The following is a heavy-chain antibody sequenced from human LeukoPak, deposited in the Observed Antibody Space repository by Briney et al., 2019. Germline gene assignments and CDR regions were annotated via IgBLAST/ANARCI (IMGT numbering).Heavy chain of an antibody. J-gene: IGHJ3*02. Sequence: GGSLRLSCAASGFTFSSYAMSWVRQAPGKGLEWVSAISGSGGSTYYADSVKGRFTISRDNSKNTLYPQMNSLRAEDTAVYYCARDGPNDYGDYEAFDIWGQGTMVTVSS. CDR1: GFTFSSYA. D-gene: IGHD4-17*01. CDR2: ISGSGGST. V-gene: IGHV3-23*01. CDR3: ARDGPNDYGDYEAFDI.